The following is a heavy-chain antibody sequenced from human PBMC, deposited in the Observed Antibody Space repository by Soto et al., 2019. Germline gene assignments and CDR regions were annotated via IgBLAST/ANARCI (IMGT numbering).Heavy chain of an antibody. J-gene: IGHJ3*02. Sequence: SVKVSCKASGGTFSSHAISWVRQAPGQGLEWMGGIIPIFGTANYAQKFQGRVTITADESTSTAYMELSSLRSEDTAVYYCARRSLDYYDSSGPLFDAFDIWGQGTMVTVSS. V-gene: IGHV1-69*13. CDR2: IIPIFGTA. D-gene: IGHD3-22*01. CDR3: ARRSLDYYDSSGPLFDAFDI. CDR1: GGTFSSHA.